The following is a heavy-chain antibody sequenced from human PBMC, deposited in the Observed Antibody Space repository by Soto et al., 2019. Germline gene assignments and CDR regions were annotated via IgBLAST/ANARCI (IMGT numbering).Heavy chain of an antibody. J-gene: IGHJ6*01. V-gene: IGHV1-18*04. CDR1: GYTFTSYG. D-gene: IGHD3-3*01. Sequence: GASVKVSCKASGYTFTSYGISWVRQAPGQGLEWMGWISAYNGNTNYAQKLQGRVTMTTDTSTSTAYMELRSLRSDDTAVSYCARRGSGSYREHYGMDVWGQGTTVTVSS. CDR2: ISAYNGNT. CDR3: ARRGSGSYREHYGMDV.